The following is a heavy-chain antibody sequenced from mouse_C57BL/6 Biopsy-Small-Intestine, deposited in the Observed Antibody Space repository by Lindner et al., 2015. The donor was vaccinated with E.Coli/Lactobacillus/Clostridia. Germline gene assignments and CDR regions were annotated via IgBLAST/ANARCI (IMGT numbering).Heavy chain of an antibody. CDR1: GYVFSDSW. V-gene: IGHV1-82*01. CDR2: IFPGDGDI. Sequence: VQLQESGPELVKPGASVKISCKASGYVFSDSWMNWVKQRPGKGLEWIGRIFPGDGDITYNGKFKGKAALTADKSSSTAYMQLSSLTSEDSAVYFCARYPYYYGSSFDYWGQGTTLTVSS. CDR3: ARYPYYYGSSFDY. J-gene: IGHJ2*01. D-gene: IGHD1-1*01.